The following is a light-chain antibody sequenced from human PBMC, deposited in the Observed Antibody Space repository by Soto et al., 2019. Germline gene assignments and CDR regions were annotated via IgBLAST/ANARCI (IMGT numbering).Light chain of an antibody. J-gene: IGKJ1*01. CDR1: QSVSSSY. CDR3: QQYAGSPRT. Sequence: EIVLTQSPGTLSLSPGERATLSCRASQSVSSSYLAWYQQKPGQAPRLLIYGASSRATGIPDRFSGSGSGTDFTLTISRLEPEDFAVYYCQQYAGSPRTFGQGTKV. V-gene: IGKV3-20*01. CDR2: GAS.